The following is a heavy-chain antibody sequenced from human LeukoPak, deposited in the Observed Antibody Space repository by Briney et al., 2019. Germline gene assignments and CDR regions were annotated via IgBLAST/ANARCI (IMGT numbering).Heavy chain of an antibody. J-gene: IGHJ4*02. CDR1: GITLCNYG. D-gene: IGHD3-22*01. Sequence: GGCLRHSCAVSGITLCNYGMSWVGPAPGRGVEWVAGISGRGGRTNYEGSVKGRLTISRDNPKNTLYLQMNSLTVEDTAVYFCAKRGVVIRVILVGFHKEAYYFDSWGQGALVTVSS. CDR2: ISGRGGRT. CDR3: AKRGVVIRVILVGFHKEAYYFDS. V-gene: IGHV3-23*01.